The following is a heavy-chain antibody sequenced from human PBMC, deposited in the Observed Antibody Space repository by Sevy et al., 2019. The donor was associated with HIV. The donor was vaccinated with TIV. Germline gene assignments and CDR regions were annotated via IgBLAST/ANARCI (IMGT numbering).Heavy chain of an antibody. J-gene: IGHJ6*02. CDR3: ARETTEGLSYYYCGMDV. V-gene: IGHV1-2*06. D-gene: IGHD6-19*01. Sequence: ASVKVSCKASGYTFTGYYMHWVRQAPGQGLEWMGRINPNSGGTNYAQKFQGRVTMTRDTSISTAYMELSRLGSDDTAVYYCARETTEGLSYYYCGMDVWGQGTTVTVSS. CDR1: GYTFTGYY. CDR2: INPNSGGT.